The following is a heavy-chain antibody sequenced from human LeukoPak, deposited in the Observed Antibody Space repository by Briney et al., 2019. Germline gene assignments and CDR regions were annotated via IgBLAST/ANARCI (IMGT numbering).Heavy chain of an antibody. CDR1: GGSISSSSYY. J-gene: IGHJ4*02. V-gene: IGHV4-39*07. D-gene: IGHD3-22*01. Sequence: SETLSLTCTVSGGSISSSSYYWGWIRQPPGKGLEWIGSIYYSGSTYYNPSLKSRVTISVDTSKNQFSLKLSSVTAADTAVYYCARDHWYYYDSSGHFDYWGQGTLVTVSS. CDR3: ARDHWYYYDSSGHFDY. CDR2: IYYSGST.